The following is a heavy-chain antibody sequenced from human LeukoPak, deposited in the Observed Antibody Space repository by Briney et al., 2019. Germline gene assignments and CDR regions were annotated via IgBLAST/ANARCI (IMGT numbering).Heavy chain of an antibody. D-gene: IGHD7-27*01. CDR2: INHSGST. V-gene: IGHV4-34*01. CDR1: GGSFSGYY. J-gene: IGHJ4*02. CDR3: ARGDWGQPFDY. Sequence: SETLSLTCAVYGGSFSGYYWSWIRQPPGKGLEWIGEINHSGSTNYNPSLKSRVTISVDTPKNQFSLKLSSVTAADTAVYYCARGDWGQPFDYWGQGTLVTVSS.